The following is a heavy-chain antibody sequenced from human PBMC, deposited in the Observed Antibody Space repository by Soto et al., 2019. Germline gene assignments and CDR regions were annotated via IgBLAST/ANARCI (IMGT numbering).Heavy chain of an antibody. J-gene: IGHJ5*02. V-gene: IGHV3-33*01. D-gene: IGHD1-1*01. CDR1: GFTFSSYG. Sequence: GGSLRLSCAASGFTFSSYGMHWVRQAPGKGLEWVAVIWYDGSNKYYADSVKGRFTISRDNSKNTLYLQMNSLRAEDTAVYYCARDSFVNWNDVSWFDPWGQGTLVTVSS. CDR2: IWYDGSNK. CDR3: ARDSFVNWNDVSWFDP.